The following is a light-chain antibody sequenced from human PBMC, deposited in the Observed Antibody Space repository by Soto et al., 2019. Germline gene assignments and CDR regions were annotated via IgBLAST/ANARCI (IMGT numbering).Light chain of an antibody. CDR2: GAP. Sequence: EIILTPSPDSLSFAAAYRATLSCRASQTVSRNYLAWRQPRPGRAPRLLNYGAPTTAAGIPDRFAVTGSRTAFTLAISRQPDEDSAVYYQQHYSSSVTFGQGTKVDIK. J-gene: IGKJ1*01. CDR3: QHYSSSVT. CDR1: QTVSRNY. V-gene: IGKV3-20*01.